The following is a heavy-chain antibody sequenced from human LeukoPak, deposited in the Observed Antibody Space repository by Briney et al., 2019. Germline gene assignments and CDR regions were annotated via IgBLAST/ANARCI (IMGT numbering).Heavy chain of an antibody. CDR1: GFSFTSYT. Sequence: GGSLRLSCAASGFSFTSYTMDWVRQAPGKGREWVSYITNTGKTIFYADSVKGRFTISRDNAKSSLFLQMDSLRAEDTAVYYCARQAACSGDCYYRHFDYWGQGALVAVSS. D-gene: IGHD2-21*02. CDR2: ITNTGKTI. CDR3: ARQAACSGDCYYRHFDY. J-gene: IGHJ4*02. V-gene: IGHV3-48*01.